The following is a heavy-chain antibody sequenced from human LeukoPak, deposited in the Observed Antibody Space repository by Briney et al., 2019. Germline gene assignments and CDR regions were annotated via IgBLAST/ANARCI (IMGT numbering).Heavy chain of an antibody. D-gene: IGHD3-16*01. CDR1: GFTFSSYT. CDR3: ARGTGAYYY. J-gene: IGHJ4*02. V-gene: IGHV3-48*02. CDR2: ISISGGTI. Sequence: PGGSLRLSCAASGFTFSSYTMTWVRQAPGKGLEWLSCISISGGTIFYADSVKGRFTISGDNAKNSLYLQMNSLRDEDTAVYYCARGTGAYYYWGQGTLVTVSS.